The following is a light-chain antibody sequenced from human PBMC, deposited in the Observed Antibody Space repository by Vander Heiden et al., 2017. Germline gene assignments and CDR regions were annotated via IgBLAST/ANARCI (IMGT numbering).Light chain of an antibody. CDR3: QQSFTSPRT. J-gene: IGKJ3*01. Sequence: DIQMTQSPSPLSASVGDTISITCRTSENVFQYLHWYQQSPGRPPKLLIYDASTLQSGVPTRFSGGGSGTEYTLTVTGLQPEDFATYYCQQSFTSPRTFGPGTKVDV. CDR1: ENVFQY. CDR2: DAS. V-gene: IGKV1-39*01.